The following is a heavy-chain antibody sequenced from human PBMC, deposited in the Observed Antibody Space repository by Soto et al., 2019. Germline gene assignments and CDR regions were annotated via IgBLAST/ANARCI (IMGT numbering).Heavy chain of an antibody. D-gene: IGHD3-22*01. CDR2: IWYDGSNK. J-gene: IGHJ4*02. Sequence: PGGSLGLSCAASGFTFSSYGMHWVRQAPGKGLEWVAVIWYDGSNKYYADSVKGRFTISRDNSKNTLYLQMNSLRAEDTAVYFCARDTPYYYDSSGYPLYYFDYWGQGT. CDR3: ARDTPYYYDSSGYPLYYFDY. CDR1: GFTFSSYG. V-gene: IGHV3-33*01.